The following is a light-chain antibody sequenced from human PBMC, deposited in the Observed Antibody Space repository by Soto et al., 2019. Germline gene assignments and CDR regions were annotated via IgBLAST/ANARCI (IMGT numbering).Light chain of an antibody. V-gene: IGLV2-11*01. CDR2: DVT. CDR3: SSYAGDNNVV. Sequence: QSALTQPRSVSGSPGQSVTISCTGTISDVGGYNYVSWYQHHPGIAHKLLISDVTKRPSWVPDRLSASKSGNTASLTISDRQADDEADYYCSSYAGDNNVVFGGGTKLTVL. J-gene: IGLJ2*01. CDR1: ISDVGGYNY.